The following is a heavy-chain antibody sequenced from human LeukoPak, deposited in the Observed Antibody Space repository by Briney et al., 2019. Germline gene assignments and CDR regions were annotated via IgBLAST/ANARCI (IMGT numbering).Heavy chain of an antibody. J-gene: IGHJ4*02. V-gene: IGHV5-51*01. CDR3: ASVYTSGWYDY. Sequence: GESLKISCKGSGYSFTSYWIGWVRQMPGKGLEWMGIIYPGDSDTRYSPSFQGQVTISADKSITTAYLQWNSPKASDTAMYYCASVYTSGWYDYWGQGTLVTVSS. D-gene: IGHD6-19*01. CDR1: GYSFTSYW. CDR2: IYPGDSDT.